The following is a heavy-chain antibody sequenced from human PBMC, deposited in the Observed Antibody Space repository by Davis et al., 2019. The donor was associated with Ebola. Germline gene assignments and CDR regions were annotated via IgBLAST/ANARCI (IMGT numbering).Heavy chain of an antibody. Sequence: ASVKVSCKASGYTFTSYGISWVRQAPGQGLEWMGWISAYNGNTNYAQTLQGSVTMTTDTSTSTAYMALRRLRSDDTAVYYCARDTRTYYDILTGYYPPDYWGQGTLVTVSS. V-gene: IGHV1-18*04. J-gene: IGHJ4*02. CDR2: ISAYNGNT. D-gene: IGHD3-9*01. CDR1: GYTFTSYG. CDR3: ARDTRTYYDILTGYYPPDY.